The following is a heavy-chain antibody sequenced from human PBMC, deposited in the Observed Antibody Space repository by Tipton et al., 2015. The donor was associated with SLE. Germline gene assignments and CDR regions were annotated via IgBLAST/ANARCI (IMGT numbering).Heavy chain of an antibody. D-gene: IGHD5-24*01. CDR1: GFTFSSYW. CDR2: INSDGSST. Sequence: SLRLSCAASGFTFSSYWMHWVRQAPGKGLVWVSRINSDGSSTSYADSVKGRFTISRDNAKNTLYLEMDSLRVEDTAVYFCVRGGSPYNDWFDPWGQGTLVTVSS. V-gene: IGHV3-74*01. J-gene: IGHJ5*02. CDR3: VRGGSPYNDWFDP.